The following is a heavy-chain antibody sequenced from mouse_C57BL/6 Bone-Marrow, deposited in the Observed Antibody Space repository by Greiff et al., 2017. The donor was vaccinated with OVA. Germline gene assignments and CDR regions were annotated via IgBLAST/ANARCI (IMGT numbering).Heavy chain of an antibody. CDR3: AREEGTNYFDY. V-gene: IGHV1-80*01. J-gene: IGHJ2*01. Sequence: QVQLKESGAELVKPGASVKISCKASGYAFSSYWMNWVKQRPGKGLEWIGQIYPGDGDTNYNGKFKGKATLTADKSSSTAYMQLSSLTSEDSAVYFCAREEGTNYFDYWGQGTTLTVSS. CDR1: GYAFSSYW. CDR2: IYPGDGDT. D-gene: IGHD3-3*01.